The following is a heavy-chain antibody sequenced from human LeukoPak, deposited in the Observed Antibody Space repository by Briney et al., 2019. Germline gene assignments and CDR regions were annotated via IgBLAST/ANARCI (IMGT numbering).Heavy chain of an antibody. V-gene: IGHV3-20*04. D-gene: IGHD1-26*01. CDR3: ASDEWGAYNFDY. J-gene: IGHJ4*02. Sequence: TGGSLRLSCAASGYTFGDYGMSWVRQVPGKGLEWVSGTNRRGDITGYADFVKGRFTISRDNAKNSLYLQMSSLRAEDTAVYYCASDEWGAYNFDYWGQGALVTVSS. CDR2: TNRRGDIT. CDR1: GYTFGDYG.